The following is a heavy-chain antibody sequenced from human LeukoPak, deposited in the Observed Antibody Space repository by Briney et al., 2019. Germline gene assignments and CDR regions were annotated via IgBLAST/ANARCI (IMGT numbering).Heavy chain of an antibody. CDR1: GYSISSGYY. V-gene: IGHV4-38-2*01. CDR3: ARQNGYQLLYLVGGTAMVTGPYYFDY. D-gene: IGHD5-18*01. J-gene: IGHJ4*02. Sequence: PSETLSLTCAVSGYSISSGYYWGWIRQPPGKGLEWIGSIYHSGSTYYNPSLKSRVTISVDTSKNQFSLKLSSVTAADTAVYYCARQNGYQLLYLVGGTAMVTGPYYFDYWGQGTLVTVSS. CDR2: IYHSGST.